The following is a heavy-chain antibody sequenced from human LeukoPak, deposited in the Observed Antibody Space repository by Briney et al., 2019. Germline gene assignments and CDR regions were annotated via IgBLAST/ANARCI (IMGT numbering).Heavy chain of an antibody. CDR3: AKDCQGLYGSGSYCDY. Sequence: GRSLRLSCAASGFTFSSYGMHWVRQAPGKGLEWVAVISYDGSNKYYADSVKGRFTISRDNSKNTLYLQMNSLRAEDTAVYYCAKDCQGLYGSGSYCDYWGQGTLVTVSS. CDR2: ISYDGSNK. V-gene: IGHV3-30*18. D-gene: IGHD3-10*01. J-gene: IGHJ4*02. CDR1: GFTFSSYG.